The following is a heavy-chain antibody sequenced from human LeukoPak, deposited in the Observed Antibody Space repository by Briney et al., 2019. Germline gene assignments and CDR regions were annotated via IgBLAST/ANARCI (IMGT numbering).Heavy chain of an antibody. CDR3: ARVGMGYDSSGYYYEFDY. Sequence: HPGGSLRLSCAASGFTVSSNYMSWVRRAPGKGLEWVSVIYSGGSTYYADSVKGRFTISRDNSKNTLYLQMNSLRAEDTAVYYCARVGMGYDSSGYYYEFDYWGQGTLVTVSS. V-gene: IGHV3-53*01. J-gene: IGHJ4*02. D-gene: IGHD3-22*01. CDR2: IYSGGST. CDR1: GFTVSSNY.